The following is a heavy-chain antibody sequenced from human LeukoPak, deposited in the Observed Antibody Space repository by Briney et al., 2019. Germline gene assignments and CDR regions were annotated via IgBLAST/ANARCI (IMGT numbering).Heavy chain of an antibody. J-gene: IGHJ3*02. CDR1: GGTFSSYA. D-gene: IGHD5-12*01. CDR3: ARTDKEALDGYDTLEAFDI. CDR2: IIPILGIA. V-gene: IGHV1-69*04. Sequence: ASVKVSCKASGGTFSSYAISWVRQAPGQGLEWMGRIIPILGIANYAQKFQGRVTITADESTSTAYMELSSLRSEDTAVYYCARTDKEALDGYDTLEAFDIWGQGTMVTVSS.